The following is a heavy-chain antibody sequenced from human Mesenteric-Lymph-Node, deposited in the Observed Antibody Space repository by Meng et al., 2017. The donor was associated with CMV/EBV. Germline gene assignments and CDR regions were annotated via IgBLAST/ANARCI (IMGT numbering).Heavy chain of an antibody. D-gene: IGHD4-17*01. J-gene: IGHJ4*02. CDR3: ARDVLRSSFDY. CDR2: IYNSGST. Sequence: CTVSGGSISSGGYYWSWIRQHPGRGLEWIGYIYNSGSTYYNPSLKSRGTISSDTSKNQFSLKLSSVTAADTAVYYCARDVLRSSFDYWGQGTLVTVSS. V-gene: IGHV4-31*03. CDR1: GGSISSGGYY.